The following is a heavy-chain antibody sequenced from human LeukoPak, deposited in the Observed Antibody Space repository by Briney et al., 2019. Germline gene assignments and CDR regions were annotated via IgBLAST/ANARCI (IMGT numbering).Heavy chain of an antibody. CDR3: GRVVDY. CDR2: INHSGST. D-gene: IGHD2-15*01. V-gene: IGHV4-34*01. CDR1: GGSFSGYY. Sequence: PSETLSLTCAVYGGSFSGYYWRGIRQPPGGGREWIGEINHSGSTNYNPSLKRRVTITVDTSKNQFSLKLSSVTAADTAVYYCGRVVDYWGQGTLVTVSS. J-gene: IGHJ4*02.